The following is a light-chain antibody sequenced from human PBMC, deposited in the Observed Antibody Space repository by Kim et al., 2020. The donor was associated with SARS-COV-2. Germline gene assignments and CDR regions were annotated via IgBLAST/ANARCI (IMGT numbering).Light chain of an antibody. J-gene: IGLJ2*01. CDR3: QVWDTPAGGV. CDR1: RLGDKY. V-gene: IGLV3-1*01. CDR2: QSD. Sequence: SYELTQPPSVSVSPGQTASFTCSGNRLGDKYVHWYQQRPGQSPVLVMYQSDKRPSGIPERFSGSNSGNTATLTISGTQTMDEADYYCQVWDTPAGGVFGGGTQLTVL.